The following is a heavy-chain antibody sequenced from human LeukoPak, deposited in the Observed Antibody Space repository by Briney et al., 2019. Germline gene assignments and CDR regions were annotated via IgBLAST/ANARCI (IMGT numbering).Heavy chain of an antibody. Sequence: SETLSLTCTVSGGSISSSIYYWGWIRQPPGKGLEWIGSFYYGGSTNYNPSLKSRVTISVDTSKNQFSPKLSSVTAADTAVYYCAREGGRYCSGGSCYSGYFDYWGQGTLVTVSS. CDR3: AREGGRYCSGGSCYSGYFDY. D-gene: IGHD2-15*01. V-gene: IGHV4-39*07. CDR1: GGSISSSIYY. CDR2: FYYGGST. J-gene: IGHJ4*02.